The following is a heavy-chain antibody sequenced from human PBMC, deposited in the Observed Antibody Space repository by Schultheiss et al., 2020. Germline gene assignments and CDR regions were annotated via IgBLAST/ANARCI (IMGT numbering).Heavy chain of an antibody. V-gene: IGHV3-33*01. J-gene: IGHJ6*02. D-gene: IGHD2-15*01. CDR2: IWYDGSNK. CDR3: ARDMANCSGGSCYSFGYYYGMDV. CDR1: GFTFSSYG. Sequence: GGSLRLSCAASGFTFSSYGMHWVRQAPGKGLEWVAVIWYDGSNKYYADSVKGRFTISRDNSKNTLYLQMNSLRAEDTAVYYCARDMANCSGGSCYSFGYYYGMDVWGQGTTVTVSS.